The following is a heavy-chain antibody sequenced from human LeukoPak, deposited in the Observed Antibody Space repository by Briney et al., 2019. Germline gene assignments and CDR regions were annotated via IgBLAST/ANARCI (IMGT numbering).Heavy chain of an antibody. J-gene: IGHJ4*02. Sequence: GGSLRLSCAASGFTFSSYAMSWVRQAPGKGLEWVSAISGSGGSTYYADSVKGRFTISRDNSKNTLYLQMNSLRAEDTAVYYCARGGYCDYEGFDYWGQGTLVTVSS. V-gene: IGHV3-23*01. CDR3: ARGGYCDYEGFDY. CDR2: ISGSGGST. D-gene: IGHD4-17*01. CDR1: GFTFSSYA.